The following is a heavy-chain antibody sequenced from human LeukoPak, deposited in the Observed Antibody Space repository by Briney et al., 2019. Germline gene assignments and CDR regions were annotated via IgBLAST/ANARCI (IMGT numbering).Heavy chain of an antibody. D-gene: IGHD6-13*01. J-gene: IGHJ3*02. CDR1: GFTVSSNY. V-gene: IGHV3-21*01. Sequence: GGSLRLSCAASGFTVSSNYMSWVRQAPGKGLEWVSSSSSSSSYIYYADSVKGRFTISRDNAKNSLYLQMNSLRAEDTAVYYCARPDEQQLVRDAFDIWGQGTMVTVSS. CDR2: SSSSSSYI. CDR3: ARPDEQQLVRDAFDI.